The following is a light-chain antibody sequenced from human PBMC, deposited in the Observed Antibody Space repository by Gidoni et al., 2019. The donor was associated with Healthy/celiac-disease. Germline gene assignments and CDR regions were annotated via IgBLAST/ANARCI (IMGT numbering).Light chain of an antibody. CDR1: QSISSW. CDR3: QKYNSYWT. Sequence: DIQMTQSPSTLSASVGDRVTITCRASQSISSWLAWYQQKPGKAPKLLIYNASSLESGVTSRFSGSGYGTEFTLTISSLQPDDFATYYCQKYNSYWTFGQGTKVEIK. V-gene: IGKV1-5*03. CDR2: NAS. J-gene: IGKJ1*01.